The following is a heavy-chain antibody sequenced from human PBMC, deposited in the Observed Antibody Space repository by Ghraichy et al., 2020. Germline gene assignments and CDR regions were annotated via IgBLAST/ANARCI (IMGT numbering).Heavy chain of an antibody. J-gene: IGHJ4*02. D-gene: IGHD6-19*01. CDR3: ARDLGSGWYFDF. CDR2: IKKDGSEK. V-gene: IGHV3-7*01. Sequence: GGSLRLSCVASGFTFSGYWMSWVRQAPGKGLEWVANIKKDGSEKYYVDSVKGRFTISRDNAKKSLYLQMNSLRAEDTAVYYCARDLGSGWYFDFWGQGALVTVSS. CDR1: GFTFSGYW.